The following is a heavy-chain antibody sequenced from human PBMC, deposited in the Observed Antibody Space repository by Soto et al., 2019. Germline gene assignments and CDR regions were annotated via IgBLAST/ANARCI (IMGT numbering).Heavy chain of an antibody. V-gene: IGHV4-59*01. CDR2: IFYSGST. CDR3: ARDGNIAAAGMGFDY. CDR1: GGSISSYY. D-gene: IGHD6-13*01. Sequence: SETLSLTCTVSGGSISSYYWSWIRQPPGKGLEWIGYIFYSGSTNYNPSLKSRVIISVDTSKNQVSLKLSSVTAADTAVYWCARDGNIAAAGMGFDYWGQGTLVTVSS. J-gene: IGHJ4*02.